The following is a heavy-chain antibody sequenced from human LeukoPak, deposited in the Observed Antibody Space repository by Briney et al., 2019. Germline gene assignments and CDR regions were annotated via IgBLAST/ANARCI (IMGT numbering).Heavy chain of an antibody. D-gene: IGHD3-10*01. CDR3: ARVNPGELLYDY. CDR2: INSDGSST. Sequence: GGSLRLSCAASGFTFSSYWMHWVRQAPGKGLVWVSRINSDGSSTSYADSVKGRFTISRDNAKNTLYLQMNSLRAEDTAVYYCARVNPGELLYDYWGQGTLVTVSS. J-gene: IGHJ4*02. CDR1: GFTFSSYW. V-gene: IGHV3-74*01.